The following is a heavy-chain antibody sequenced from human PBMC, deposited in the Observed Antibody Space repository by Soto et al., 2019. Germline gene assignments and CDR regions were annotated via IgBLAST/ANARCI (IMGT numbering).Heavy chain of an antibody. Sequence: GGSLRLSCAASGFTFSAPAMHWVRQASGKGLEWVGRIRSKANNYATAYAASVKGRFTISRDDSKNTAYLQMNSLKTEDTAVYYCTRDIAVAGLFDYWGQGTLVTVSS. CDR3: TRDIAVAGLFDY. CDR2: IRSKANNYAT. CDR1: GFTFSAPA. V-gene: IGHV3-73*01. J-gene: IGHJ4*02. D-gene: IGHD6-19*01.